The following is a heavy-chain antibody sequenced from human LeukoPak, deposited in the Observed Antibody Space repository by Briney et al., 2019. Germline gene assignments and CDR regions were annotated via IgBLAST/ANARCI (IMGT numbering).Heavy chain of an antibody. CDR3: ARLEVARGVMLGLDV. CDR2: MYSGGTT. Sequence: GGSLRLSCAVSGFDVSSSYVNWVRQAPGKGQERVAVMYSGGTTYYSDSVKGRFTISRDNSKNRVSLQINSLRVEDTAMYYCARLEVARGVMLGLDVWGQGTTVTVSS. CDR1: GFDVSSSY. J-gene: IGHJ6*02. V-gene: IGHV3-66*04. D-gene: IGHD3-10*01.